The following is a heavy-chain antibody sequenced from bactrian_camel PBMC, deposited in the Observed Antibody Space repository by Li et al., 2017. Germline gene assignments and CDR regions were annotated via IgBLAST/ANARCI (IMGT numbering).Heavy chain of an antibody. D-gene: IGHD3*01. Sequence: DVQLVESGGGLVQPGGSLRLSCTASGFTFSRYYMTWVRQAPGKGLEWVSSISSGDATYYADSVKGRFTISKDIGTDTVYLLMSNLKPEDTAVYYCAAAWRGVRLPYEVNYWGQGTQVTVS. CDR1: GFTFSRYY. CDR3: AAAWRGVRLPYEVNY. CDR2: ISSGDAT. J-gene: IGHJ4*01. V-gene: IGHV3S40*01.